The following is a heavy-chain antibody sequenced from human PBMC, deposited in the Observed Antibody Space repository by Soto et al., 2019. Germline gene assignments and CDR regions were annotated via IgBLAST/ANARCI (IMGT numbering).Heavy chain of an antibody. Sequence: SVKVSCKASGGTFSNYAISWLRQAPGQGLEWMGGIIPIFGTANYAQNFQGRITITADESTSTAYMELSSLRSEDTAVYYCAREMGDGYNLNYFDYWGQGTLVTVPS. CDR1: GGTFSNYA. CDR2: IIPIFGTA. CDR3: AREMGDGYNLNYFDY. D-gene: IGHD5-12*01. J-gene: IGHJ4*02. V-gene: IGHV1-69*13.